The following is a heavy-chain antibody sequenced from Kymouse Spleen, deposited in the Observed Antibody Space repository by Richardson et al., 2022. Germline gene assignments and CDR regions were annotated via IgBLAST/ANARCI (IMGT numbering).Heavy chain of an antibody. V-gene: IGHV3-13*01. J-gene: IGHJ4*02. Sequence: EVQLVESGGGLVQPGGSLRLSCAASGFTFSSYDMHWVRQATGKGLEWVSAIGTAGDTYYPGSVKGRFTISRENAKNSLYLQMNSLRAGDTAVYYCARAVGATEVFDYWGQGTLVTVSS. D-gene: IGHD1-26*01. CDR2: IGTAGDT. CDR1: GFTFSSYD. CDR3: ARAVGATEVFDY.